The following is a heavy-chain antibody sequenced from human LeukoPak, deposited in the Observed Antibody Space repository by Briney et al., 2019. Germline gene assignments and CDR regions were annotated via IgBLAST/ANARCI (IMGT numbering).Heavy chain of an antibody. CDR2: IRSRGDGGTT. CDR1: GLTLSNVW. CDR3: TQGSGQYFDY. D-gene: IGHD2-15*01. J-gene: IGHJ4*02. Sequence: NPGGSLRLSCAVSGLTLSNVWMNWVRQAPGKGLEWVGRIRSRGDGGTTDFAAPVKGRFTISRDDSKNTLYLQMNSLTSEDTAVYYCTQGSGQYFDYWGQGTLVTVSS. V-gene: IGHV3-15*07.